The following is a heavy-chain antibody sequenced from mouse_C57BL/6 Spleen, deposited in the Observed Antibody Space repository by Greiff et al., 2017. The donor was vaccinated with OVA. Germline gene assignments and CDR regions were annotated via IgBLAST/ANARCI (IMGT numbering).Heavy chain of an antibody. CDR2: IDPSDSET. CDR3: ARGYYGSSYVGGYAMDY. Sequence: QVQLQQPGAELVRPGSSVKLSCKASGYTFTSYWMHWVKQRPIQGLEWIGNIDPSDSETHYNQKFKDKATLTVDKSSSTAYMQLSSLTSEDSAVYYCARGYYGSSYVGGYAMDYWGQGTSVTVSS. D-gene: IGHD1-1*01. J-gene: IGHJ4*01. V-gene: IGHV1-52*01. CDR1: GYTFTSYW.